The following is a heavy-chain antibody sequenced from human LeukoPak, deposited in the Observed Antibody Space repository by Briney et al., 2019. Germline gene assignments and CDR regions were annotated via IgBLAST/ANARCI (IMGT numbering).Heavy chain of an antibody. CDR1: GFTFSTYA. CDR2: IYSGGST. J-gene: IGHJ4*02. D-gene: IGHD2-15*01. CDR3: AKPYCSGGSCYSNY. V-gene: IGHV3-66*02. Sequence: GGSLRLSCAASGFTFSTYAMAWARQAPGKGLEWVSVIYSGGSTYYADSVKGRFTISRDNSKNTLYLQMNSLRAEDTAVYYCAKPYCSGGSCYSNYWGQGTLVTVSS.